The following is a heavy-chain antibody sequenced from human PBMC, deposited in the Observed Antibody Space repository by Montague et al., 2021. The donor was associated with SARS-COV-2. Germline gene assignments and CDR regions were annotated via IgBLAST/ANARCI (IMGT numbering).Heavy chain of an antibody. V-gene: IGHV6-1*01. D-gene: IGHD1-26*01. Sequence: CAISGDSVSSNNAAWNWIRQSPSRGLEWLGRTCYRSEWYFDYAISLRGRITINPDTSKNQFSLQLDFVTLDDTAVYYCARYSYSGTYFGLNYAFDIWGQGTLVTVSS. CDR3: ARYSYSGTYFGLNYAFDI. CDR2: TCYRSEWYF. CDR1: GDSVSSNNAA. J-gene: IGHJ3*02.